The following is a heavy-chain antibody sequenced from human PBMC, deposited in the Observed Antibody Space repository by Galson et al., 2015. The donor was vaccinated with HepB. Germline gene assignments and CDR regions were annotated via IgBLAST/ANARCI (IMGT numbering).Heavy chain of an antibody. CDR1: GGSISSGSYY. Sequence: TLSLTCTVSGGSISSGSYYWSWISQHPGKGLEWIGYIYYSGSTYYNPSLKSRVTISVDTSKNQFSLKLSSVTAADTAVYYCAREHPVSLGLHVGECDYWGQGTLVTVSS. CDR3: AREHPVSLGLHVGECDY. CDR2: IYYSGST. D-gene: IGHD3-16*01. J-gene: IGHJ4*02. V-gene: IGHV4-31*03.